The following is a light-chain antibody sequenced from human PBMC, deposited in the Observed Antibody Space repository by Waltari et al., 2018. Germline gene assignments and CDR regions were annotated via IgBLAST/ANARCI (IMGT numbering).Light chain of an antibody. CDR3: QQYGSSPRLT. Sequence: EIVLTQSPGTLSLSPGERATLSCRASQSVSSSYLAWYQQKPGQAPRLLIYGASRRATGIPDRFSGSGSVTDFTLTISRLEPEDFAVYYCQQYGSSPRLTFGGGTKVEIK. V-gene: IGKV3-20*01. J-gene: IGKJ4*01. CDR1: QSVSSSY. CDR2: GAS.